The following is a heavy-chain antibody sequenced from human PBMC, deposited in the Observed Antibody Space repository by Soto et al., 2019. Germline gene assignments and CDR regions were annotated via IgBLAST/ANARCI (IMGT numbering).Heavy chain of an antibody. Sequence: SETLSLTCTVAGGSISGYYWSWIRQPPGKGLEWIGYMYNTGSTVYNPSFKSRVTISVDTSKSQFSLRLNSVTAADTAVYYCARDLWGYCGTDCYPLDVWGQGTTVTVS. CDR1: GGSISGYY. J-gene: IGHJ6*02. V-gene: IGHV4-59*01. CDR2: MYNTGST. D-gene: IGHD2-21*02. CDR3: ARDLWGYCGTDCYPLDV.